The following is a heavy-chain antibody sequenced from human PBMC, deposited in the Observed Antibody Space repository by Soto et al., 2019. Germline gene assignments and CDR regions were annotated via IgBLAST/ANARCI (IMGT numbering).Heavy chain of an antibody. CDR3: ARGVTGTITETFDY. J-gene: IGHJ4*02. CDR2: IYSGGST. Sequence: EVQLVESGGGLIQPGGSLRLSCAASGFTVSSNYMSWVRQAPGKGLEWVSVIYSGGSTYYADSVKGRFTISRDNSKNTLYLQMNSLSAEDTAVYYCARGVTGTITETFDYWGQGTLVTVSS. D-gene: IGHD1-20*01. CDR1: GFTVSSNY. V-gene: IGHV3-53*01.